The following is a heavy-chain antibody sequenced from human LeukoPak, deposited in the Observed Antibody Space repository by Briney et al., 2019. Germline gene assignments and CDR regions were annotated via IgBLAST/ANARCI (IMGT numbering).Heavy chain of an antibody. V-gene: IGHV4-61*02. CDR3: ARVGVYGDYGNWFDP. J-gene: IGHJ5*02. CDR2: MDTSGST. CDR1: GGSISSGSYY. D-gene: IGHD4-17*01. Sequence: SQTLSLTCTVSGGSISSGSYYWSWIRQPAGKGLEWIGRMDTSGSTNYNPALKSRATISPDTSKNQSSLKLGSVTAADTAVYYCARVGVYGDYGNWFDPWGQGTLVTVSS.